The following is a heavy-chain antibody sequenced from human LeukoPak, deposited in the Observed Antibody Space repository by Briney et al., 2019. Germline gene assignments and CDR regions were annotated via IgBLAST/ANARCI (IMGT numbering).Heavy chain of an antibody. CDR3: ASQEDYYDSSGLWEAFDT. J-gene: IGHJ3*02. V-gene: IGHV3-21*01. CDR1: GFTFSTCS. D-gene: IGHD3-22*01. Sequence: PGGSLRLSCAASGFTFSTCSMNWVRQAPGKGLEWVSSISSSSSYIYYADSVKGRFTISRDNAKNSLYLQMNSLRAEDTAVYYCASQEDYYDSSGLWEAFDTWGQGTMVTVSS. CDR2: ISSSSSYI.